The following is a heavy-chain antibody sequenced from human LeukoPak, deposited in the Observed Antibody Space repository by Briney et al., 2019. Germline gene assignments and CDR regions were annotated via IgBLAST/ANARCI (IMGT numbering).Heavy chain of an antibody. CDR2: VSGGGGTT. Sequence: GGSLRLSCAASGFTFSSYAMTWVRQAPGKGLEWVSTVSGGGGTTYYADSVTGRFTISRDNSKNALYLQMNSLRAEDTAVYYCAKDTKWLRSSSDFWGQGTLVTVSS. D-gene: IGHD5-12*01. CDR1: GFTFSSYA. J-gene: IGHJ4*02. CDR3: AKDTKWLRSSSDF. V-gene: IGHV3-23*01.